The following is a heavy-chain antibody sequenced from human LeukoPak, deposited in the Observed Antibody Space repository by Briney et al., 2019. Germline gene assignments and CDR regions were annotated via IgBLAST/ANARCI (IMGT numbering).Heavy chain of an antibody. Sequence: YPGGSLRLSCAASGFTFSSYGMHWVRQAPGKGLEWVAVISYDGSNKYYADSVKGRFTISRDNSKNTLYLQMNSLRAEDTAVYYCAELGITMIGGVWGKGTTVTISS. CDR1: GFTFSSYG. CDR3: AELGITMIGGV. V-gene: IGHV3-30*18. CDR2: ISYDGSNK. J-gene: IGHJ6*04. D-gene: IGHD3-10*02.